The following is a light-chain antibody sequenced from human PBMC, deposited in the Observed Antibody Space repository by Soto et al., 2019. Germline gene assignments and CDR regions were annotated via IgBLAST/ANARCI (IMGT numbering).Light chain of an antibody. CDR2: GAS. Sequence: EIVMTQSPATLSVSPGERATLSCRASQSVNTNLAWYQQRPGQAPRLLIYGASTRATDIPARFSGSGSGTEFTLTISSLQSEDFVIYYCQQYNNWPPPITFVQGTRLEIK. CDR3: QQYNNWPPPIT. V-gene: IGKV3-15*01. J-gene: IGKJ5*01. CDR1: QSVNTN.